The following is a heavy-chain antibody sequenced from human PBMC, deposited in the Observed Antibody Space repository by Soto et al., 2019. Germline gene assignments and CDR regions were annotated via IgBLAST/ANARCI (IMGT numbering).Heavy chain of an antibody. Sequence: QVQLQESGPGLVKPSQTLSLTCSVSGGSISSAGHYWSWIRQHPGKGLEWIGYIFYSGSTYYNPSLRGRVIITVDRSKNQFSLYLNSVTAAETAGYYCRREELADSYYNMDVWGRGTTVTVSS. CDR3: RREELADSYYNMDV. J-gene: IGHJ6*03. CDR2: IFYSGST. V-gene: IGHV4-31*03. D-gene: IGHD1-26*01. CDR1: GGSISSAGHY.